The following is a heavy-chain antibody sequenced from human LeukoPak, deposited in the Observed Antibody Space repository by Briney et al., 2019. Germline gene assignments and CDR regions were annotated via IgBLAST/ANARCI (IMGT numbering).Heavy chain of an antibody. CDR1: GGTFSSYA. V-gene: IGHV1-69*06. J-gene: IGHJ5*02. D-gene: IGHD3-9*01. CDR2: IIPIFGTA. CDR3: AREPSFYDILTGYSNEWWFDP. Sequence: ASVKVSCTASGGTFSSYAISWVRQAPGPGLEWMGGIIPIFGTANYAQKFQGRVTITADKSTSTAYMELSSLRSEDTAVYYCAREPSFYDILTGYSNEWWFDPWGQGTLVTVSS.